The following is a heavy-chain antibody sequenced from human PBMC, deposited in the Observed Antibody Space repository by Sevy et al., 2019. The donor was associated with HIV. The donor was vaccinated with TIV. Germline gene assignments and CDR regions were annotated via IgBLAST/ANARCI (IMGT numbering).Heavy chain of an antibody. Sequence: GGSLRLSCAASGFTFSSYAMHWVRQAPGKGLEWVAVISYDGSNKYYADSVKGRFTISRDNSKNTLYLQMNSLRAEDTAVYYCARELCGGDELAFYAFDVWGQGTMVTVSS. J-gene: IGHJ3*01. D-gene: IGHD2-21*01. CDR2: ISYDGSNK. CDR1: GFTFSSYA. CDR3: ARELCGGDELAFYAFDV. V-gene: IGHV3-30-3*01.